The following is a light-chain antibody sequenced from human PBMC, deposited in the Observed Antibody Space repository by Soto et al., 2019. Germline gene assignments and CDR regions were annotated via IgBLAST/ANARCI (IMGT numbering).Light chain of an antibody. CDR3: QPYNNWPPIT. CDR2: DAS. J-gene: IGKJ5*01. CDR1: QSVGSH. V-gene: IGKV3-15*01. Sequence: EIVVTQSPATLSVSPGERATLSCRASQSVGSHLAWYQQNPGQAPRLLIFDASTRATGIPARFSGSGSGTEFTLTISSLQSEDFAVYYCQPYNNWPPITFGQGTRLDIK.